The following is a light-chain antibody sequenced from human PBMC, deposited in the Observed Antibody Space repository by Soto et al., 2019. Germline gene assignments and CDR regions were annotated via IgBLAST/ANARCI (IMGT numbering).Light chain of an antibody. V-gene: IGLV2-14*01. CDR2: EVS. CDR3: SSYTTNSTWV. Sequence: QSVLTQPASVSGSPGQSITISCTGTSSDIGAYKFVSWYQQHPGKAPKLMIYEVSNRPSGLSNRFSGSKSDNTASLTISGLQAEDEADYYCSSYTTNSTWVFGTGTKLTVL. J-gene: IGLJ1*01. CDR1: SSDIGAYKF.